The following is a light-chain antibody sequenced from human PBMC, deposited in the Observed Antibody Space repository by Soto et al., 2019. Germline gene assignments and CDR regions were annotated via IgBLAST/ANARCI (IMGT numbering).Light chain of an antibody. CDR3: QQYGSSPYT. CDR1: QSVSSSY. CDR2: GAS. V-gene: IGKV3-20*01. J-gene: IGKJ2*01. Sequence: EIVLTQSPGTLSLSPGERATLSCRASQSVSSSYLAWYQQKPGQAPRLLIYGASSRATGIPDRFSGSGSGTDFTLTISRLEPEDFAVYYCQQYGSSPYTFGQGTQLEIQ.